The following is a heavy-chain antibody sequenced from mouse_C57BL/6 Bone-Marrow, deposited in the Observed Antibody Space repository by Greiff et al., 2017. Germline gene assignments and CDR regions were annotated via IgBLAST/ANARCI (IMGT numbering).Heavy chain of an antibody. J-gene: IGHJ1*03. CDR3: ARRGDCDWYFDV. CDR1: GFTFSSYG. Sequence: EVMLVESGGDLVQPGGSLKLSCAASGFTFSSYGMSWVRQTPDKRLEWVATISSGGSYTYYPDSVKGRFTISRDNAKNNLYLQMSSLKSEDTAMYYCARRGDCDWYFDVWGTGTTVTVSS. CDR2: ISSGGSYT. V-gene: IGHV5-6*02.